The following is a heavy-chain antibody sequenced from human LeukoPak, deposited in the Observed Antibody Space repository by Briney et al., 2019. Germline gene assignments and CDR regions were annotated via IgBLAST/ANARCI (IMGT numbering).Heavy chain of an antibody. V-gene: IGHV4-34*01. D-gene: IGHD1/OR15-1a*01. CDR2: INHSGST. Sequence: PSETLSLTCAVYGGSFSDYYRSWVRQPPGKGLEWIGEINHSGSTNYNPSLKSRVTISVDTSKNQFSLKLTSVTGADTAVYYCARVTGTLLRYMDVWGKGTTVTVSS. J-gene: IGHJ6*03. CDR1: GGSFSDYY. CDR3: ARVTGTLLRYMDV.